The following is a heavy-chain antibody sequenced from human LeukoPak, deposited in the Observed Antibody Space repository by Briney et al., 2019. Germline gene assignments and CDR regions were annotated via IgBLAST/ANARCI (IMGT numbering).Heavy chain of an antibody. CDR1: GGTFSSYA. V-gene: IGHV1-69*04. CDR3: ATYRLEDYFDY. CDR2: IIPILGIA. Sequence: VASVKVSCKASGGTFSSYAISWVRQAPGQGLEWMGRIIPILGIANYAQKFQGRVTITADKSTSTAYMELSSLRSEDTAVYYCATYRLEDYFDYWGQGTLVTVSS. J-gene: IGHJ4*02. D-gene: IGHD1-1*01.